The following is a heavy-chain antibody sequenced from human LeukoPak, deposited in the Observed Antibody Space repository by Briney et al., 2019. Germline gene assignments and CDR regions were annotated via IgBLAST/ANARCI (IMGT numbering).Heavy chain of an antibody. D-gene: IGHD3-22*01. CDR3: ARDAAIHDSSGYYYLW. J-gene: IGHJ4*02. V-gene: IGHV1-69*13. Sequence: VASVKVSCKASGGTFSRNGISWVRQAPGQGLEWMGGITPIFRTANYAQKFQGRVTITADESTSTAYMELTSLRSEDTAIYYCARDAAIHDSSGYYYLWWSQGTQVTVSS. CDR2: ITPIFRTA. CDR1: GGTFSRNG.